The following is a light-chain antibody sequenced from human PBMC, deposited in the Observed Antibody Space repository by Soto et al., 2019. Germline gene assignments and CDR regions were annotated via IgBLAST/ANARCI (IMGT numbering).Light chain of an antibody. CDR1: QSISSN. Sequence: EIEMTQSPATLSVSPGERATLSCRASQSISSNLAWYQQKPRQAPRLLMFRTSSRATGFPARFSGSGSGTEFNLTITSLHSEDFGVYYCQQYNKWPRAPFGGGTKVDIX. V-gene: IGKV3-15*01. CDR2: RTS. CDR3: QQYNKWPRAP. J-gene: IGKJ4*01.